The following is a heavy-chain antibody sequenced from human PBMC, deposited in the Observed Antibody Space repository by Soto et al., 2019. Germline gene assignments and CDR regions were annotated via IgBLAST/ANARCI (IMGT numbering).Heavy chain of an antibody. J-gene: IGHJ6*02. D-gene: IGHD3-3*01. CDR3: ARDSLEWFAPNLYYYYGMDV. CDR2: IYYSGST. CDR1: GGSISSGGYY. V-gene: IGHV4-31*03. Sequence: LSLTCTVSGGSISSGGYYWSWIRQHPGKGLEWIGYIYYSGSTYYNPSLKSRVTISVDTSKNQFSLKLSSVTAADTAVYYCARDSLEWFAPNLYYYYGMDVWGQGTTVTVSS.